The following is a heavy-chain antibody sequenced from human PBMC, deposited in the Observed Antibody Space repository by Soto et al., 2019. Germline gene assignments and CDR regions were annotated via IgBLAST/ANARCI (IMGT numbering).Heavy chain of an antibody. D-gene: IGHD5-12*01. CDR3: ARAKIGERDGYNSGDYYYYGMDV. CDR2: ISYDGSNK. V-gene: IGHV3-30-3*01. Sequence: QVQLVESGGGVVQPGRSLRLSCAASGFTFSSYAMHWVRQAPGKGLEWVAVISYDGSNKYYADSVKGRFTISRDNSKNTLYLQMNSLRAEDTAVYYCARAKIGERDGYNSGDYYYYGMDVWGQGTTVTVSS. J-gene: IGHJ6*02. CDR1: GFTFSSYA.